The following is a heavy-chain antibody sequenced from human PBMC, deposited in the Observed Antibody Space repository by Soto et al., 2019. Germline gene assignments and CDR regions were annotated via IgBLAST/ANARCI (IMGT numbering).Heavy chain of an antibody. CDR2: IWYDGNNK. CDR3: ARDGPFDTSGLYVDY. V-gene: IGHV3-33*01. J-gene: IGHJ4*02. Sequence: GGSLRLSCAASGFTFSSYGMHWVRQAPGKGLDWVAVIWYDGNNKYYADAVKGRFTISRDNSKNTLYLQMSSLRAEDTAVYYCARDGPFDTSGLYVDYWGQGTLVNVSS. CDR1: GFTFSSYG. D-gene: IGHD3-22*01.